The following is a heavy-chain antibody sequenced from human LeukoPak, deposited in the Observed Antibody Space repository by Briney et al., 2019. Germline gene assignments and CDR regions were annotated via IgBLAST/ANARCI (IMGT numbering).Heavy chain of an antibody. CDR2: IYSGGST. CDR1: GFTVSSNY. J-gene: IGHJ3*02. D-gene: IGHD3-9*01. V-gene: IGHV3-53*01. Sequence: PGGSLRLSCAASGFTVSSNYMSWVRQAPGKGLEWVSVIYSGGSTYYADSVKGRFTISRDNSKNTLYLQMNSLRAEDTAVYYCASRLYYDILLFDIWGQGTMVTVSS. CDR3: ASRLYYDILLFDI.